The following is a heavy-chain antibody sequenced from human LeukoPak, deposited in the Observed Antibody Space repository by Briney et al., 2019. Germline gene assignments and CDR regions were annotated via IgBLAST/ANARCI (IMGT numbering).Heavy chain of an antibody. V-gene: IGHV3-30*04. CDR3: ARGESVVTRAFDY. CDR2: TSYDGTNK. Sequence: GGSLRLPCAASGFTLRSYALHWVRQAPGKGLEWVAITSYDGTNKYHADSVKGRFTISRDNSKNTLYLQMNSLRAEDTAVYYCARGESVVTRAFDYWGRGTLVTVSS. D-gene: IGHD2-21*02. J-gene: IGHJ4*02. CDR1: GFTLRSYA.